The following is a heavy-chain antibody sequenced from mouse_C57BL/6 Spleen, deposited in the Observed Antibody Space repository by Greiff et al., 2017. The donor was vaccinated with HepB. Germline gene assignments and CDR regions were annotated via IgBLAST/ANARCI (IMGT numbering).Heavy chain of an antibody. D-gene: IGHD3-2*02. CDR3: ARSGSSGYVPFAY. J-gene: IGHJ3*01. Sequence: QVQLQQSGAELVKPGASVKISCKASGYAFSSYWMNWVKQRPGKGLEWIGQIYPGDGDTNYNGKFKGKATLTADKSSSTAYMQLSSLTSEDSAVYFCARSGSSGYVPFAYWGQGTLVTVSA. V-gene: IGHV1-80*01. CDR1: GYAFSSYW. CDR2: IYPGDGDT.